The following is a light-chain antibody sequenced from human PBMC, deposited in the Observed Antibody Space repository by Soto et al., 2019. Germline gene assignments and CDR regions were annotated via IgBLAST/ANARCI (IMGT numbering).Light chain of an antibody. CDR2: GVT. Sequence: QSVLTQPASVSGSPGQSITISCTGTSSDIGGHHFVSWYQQQSGKAPKLVTYGVTDRPSGVSDRFSGSKSGNTASLTISGLQPEDEADYYCSSYTSSSLYVFGTGTKVTV. J-gene: IGLJ1*01. V-gene: IGLV2-14*01. CDR3: SSYTSSSLYV. CDR1: SSDIGGHHF.